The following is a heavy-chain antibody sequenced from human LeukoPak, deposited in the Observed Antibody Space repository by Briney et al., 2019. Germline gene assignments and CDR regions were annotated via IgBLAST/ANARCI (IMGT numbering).Heavy chain of an antibody. CDR2: IGTAGDA. J-gene: IGHJ4*02. V-gene: IGHV3-13*01. D-gene: IGHD6-13*01. CDR3: ASGGRGSSWFGN. CDR1: GFTFKAYD. Sequence: GGSLRLSCAASGFTFKAYDMHWVRQAAGEGPEWVSAIGTAGDAYYLGSVKGRFTISRENSKNPLYLQMNSLRAGDTAVYYCASGGRGSSWFGNWGQGTLVTVSS.